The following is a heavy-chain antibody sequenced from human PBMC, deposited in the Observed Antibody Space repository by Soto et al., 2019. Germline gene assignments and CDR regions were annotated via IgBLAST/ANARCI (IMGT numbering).Heavy chain of an antibody. V-gene: IGHV4-59*11. CDR1: GGSMSGHY. J-gene: IGHJ4*02. CDR2: IWYSGGT. CDR3: ARERAVAGNDYFDY. D-gene: IGHD6-19*01. Sequence: NPSETLSLTCTVSGGSMSGHYWSWLRQPPGKGLEWIGYIWYSGGTNYNPSLKSRVTIWVDSSNNQFSLEVRSVTAADTAVYYCARERAVAGNDYFDYWGQGTLVTVSS.